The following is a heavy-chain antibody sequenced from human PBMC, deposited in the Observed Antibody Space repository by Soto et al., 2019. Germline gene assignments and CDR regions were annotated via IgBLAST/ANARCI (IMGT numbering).Heavy chain of an antibody. Sequence: SLRLSCAASGFTFSSYGMHWVRQAPGKGLEWVAVISYDGSNKYYADSVKGRFTISRDNSKNTLYLQMNSLRAEDTAVYYCAKDSSGWYTYFDYWGQGTLVTVSS. D-gene: IGHD6-19*01. CDR1: GFTFSSYG. J-gene: IGHJ4*02. V-gene: IGHV3-30*18. CDR3: AKDSSGWYTYFDY. CDR2: ISYDGSNK.